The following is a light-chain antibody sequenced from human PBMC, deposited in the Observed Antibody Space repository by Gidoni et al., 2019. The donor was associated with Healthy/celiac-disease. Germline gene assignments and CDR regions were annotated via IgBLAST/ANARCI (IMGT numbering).Light chain of an antibody. CDR3: SSYTSSSTRV. J-gene: IGLJ3*02. CDR2: DVS. V-gene: IGLV2-14*01. Sequence: QSALTPPASVSGPPGQSITISCTGTSRDVGGYNYVSWYQQHPGKAPKLMIYDVSNRPSGVSNRFSGSKSGNTASLTISGLQAEDEADYYGSSYTSSSTRVFGGGTKLTVL. CDR1: SRDVGGYNY.